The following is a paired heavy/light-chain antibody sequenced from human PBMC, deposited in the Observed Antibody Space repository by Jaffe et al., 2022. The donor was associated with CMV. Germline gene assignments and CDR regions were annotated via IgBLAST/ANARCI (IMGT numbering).Heavy chain of an antibody. CDR3: AKNPWLIRGYYHYGMDV. J-gene: IGHJ6*02. D-gene: IGHD6-19*01. CDR2: IFHSGTT. V-gene: IGHV4-59*13. CDR1: GGSTRGNY. Sequence: QVQLQESGPGLVKPSETLTLTCSISGGSTRGNYWNWVRQSPGTGLEWIGDIFHSGTTSYNPSLKSRVSISVDTSRSQFYLTLRSVTAADTAVYYCAKNPWLIRGYYHYGMDVWGQGITVTVSS.
Light chain of an antibody. V-gene: IGKV3-20*01. CDR1: QSVSSTY. Sequence: VLTQSPGTLSLSPGERATLFCRASQSVSSTYLAWYQQRLGQAPRLLMYDASTRATGTPDRFSGGGSGTDFTLTINRLEPEDFAVYYCQVYGGSPRFTFGQGTRLEI. J-gene: IGKJ2*01. CDR2: DAS. CDR3: QVYGGSPRFT.